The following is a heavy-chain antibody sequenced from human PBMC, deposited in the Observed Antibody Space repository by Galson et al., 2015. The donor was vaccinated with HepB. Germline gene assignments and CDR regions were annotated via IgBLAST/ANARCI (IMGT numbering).Heavy chain of an antibody. J-gene: IGHJ6*02. D-gene: IGHD3-3*01. CDR3: ILEEIVRDYDFWSGYFMRRGNGMDV. CDR2: ISYDGSNK. Sequence: SLRLSCAASGFTFSSYGMHWVRQAPGKGLEWVAVISYDGSNKYYADSVKGRFTISRDNSKNTLYLQMNSLRAEDTAVYYCILEEIVRDYDFWSGYFMRRGNGMDVWGQGTTVTVSS. CDR1: GFTFSSYG. V-gene: IGHV3-30*19.